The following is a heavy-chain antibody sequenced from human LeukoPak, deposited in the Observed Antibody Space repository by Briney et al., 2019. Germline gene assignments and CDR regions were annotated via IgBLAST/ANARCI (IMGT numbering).Heavy chain of an antibody. J-gene: IGHJ4*02. Sequence: GGSLRLSCAASGFTFNIYAMSWVRQAPGKGLEWVSAISGSGGSTYYADSVKGRFTISRDNSKNTLYRQMNSLRAEATAVYDWAKDQGGYNYGWSFDYSGQGALVSVSS. CDR3: AKDQGGYNYGWSFDY. D-gene: IGHD5-18*01. V-gene: IGHV3-23*01. CDR1: GFTFNIYA. CDR2: ISGSGGST.